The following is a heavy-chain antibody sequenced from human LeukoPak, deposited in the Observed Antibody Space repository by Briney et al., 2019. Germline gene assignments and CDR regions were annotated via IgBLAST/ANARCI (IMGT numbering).Heavy chain of an antibody. CDR3: THDYGDRGGFDY. D-gene: IGHD4-17*01. CDR1: GFIFSNAW. CDR2: LKSKTDGGAT. V-gene: IGHV3-15*01. Sequence: PGGSLRLSCVASGFIFSNAWMNWVRQAPGKGLEWVGRLKSKTDGGATDYAAPVKGRFTISRDDSKNTLYLQMNSLKTEDTAVYYCTHDYGDRGGFDYWGQGTLVTVSS. J-gene: IGHJ4*02.